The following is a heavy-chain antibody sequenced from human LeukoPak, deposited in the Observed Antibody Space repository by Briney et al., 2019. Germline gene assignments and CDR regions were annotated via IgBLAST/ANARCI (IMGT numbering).Heavy chain of an antibody. CDR3: ARGRHSDYMDV. CDR1: GFTFSSYW. Sequence: GGSLRLSCAASGFTFSSYWMHWVRQAPGKGLVWVSRINSDGSCTSYADSVKGRFTISRDNAKNTLYLQMNSLRAEDTAVYYCARGRHSDYMDVWGKGTTVTVSS. CDR2: INSDGSCT. V-gene: IGHV3-74*01. D-gene: IGHD1-1*01. J-gene: IGHJ6*03.